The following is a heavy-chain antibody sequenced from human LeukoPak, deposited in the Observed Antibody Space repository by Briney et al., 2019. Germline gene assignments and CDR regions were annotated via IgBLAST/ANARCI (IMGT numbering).Heavy chain of an antibody. CDR3: ARSYVTVTTFDY. CDR1: GFTFSNYA. CDR2: ISGSGDII. D-gene: IGHD4-11*01. J-gene: IGHJ4*02. V-gene: IGHV3-23*01. Sequence: PGGSLRLSCAVSGFTFSNYAMSWVRQAPGKGLEWVSVISGSGDIIDYADSVKGRFTISRDNSKNTLYLQMHSLRAEDTAVYYCARSYVTVTTFDYWGQGTLVTVSS.